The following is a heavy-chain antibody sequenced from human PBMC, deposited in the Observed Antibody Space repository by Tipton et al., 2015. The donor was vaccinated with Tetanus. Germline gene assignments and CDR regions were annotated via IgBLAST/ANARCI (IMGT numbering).Heavy chain of an antibody. Sequence: SLRLSCAASGFTLSSSWMSWVRQAPGKGLEWVANIKQDGSETYHVDSVKGRFTISRDNAKNSLYLQMNSLKAEDSAVYYCTRVRYSSGWYPSDYWGQGTLVTVSS. CDR1: GFTLSSSW. V-gene: IGHV3-7*01. J-gene: IGHJ4*02. D-gene: IGHD6-19*01. CDR3: TRVRYSSGWYPSDY. CDR2: IKQDGSET.